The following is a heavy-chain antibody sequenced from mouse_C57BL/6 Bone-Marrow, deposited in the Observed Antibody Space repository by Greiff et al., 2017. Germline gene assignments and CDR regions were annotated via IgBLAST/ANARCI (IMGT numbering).Heavy chain of an antibody. D-gene: IGHD1-1*01. CDR1: GFTFTDYY. CDR2: IRNKANGYTT. V-gene: IGHV7-3*01. Sequence: VQLQQSGGGLVQPGGSLSLSCAASGFTFTDYYMSWVRQPPGKALEWLGFIRNKANGYTTEYSASVKGRFTISRDNSQSILYLQMNALRAEDSATYYCARCYYGSSYWYFDVWGTGTTVTVSS. J-gene: IGHJ1*03. CDR3: ARCYYGSSYWYFDV.